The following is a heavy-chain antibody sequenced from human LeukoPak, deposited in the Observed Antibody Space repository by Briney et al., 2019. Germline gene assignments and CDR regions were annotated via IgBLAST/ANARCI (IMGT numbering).Heavy chain of an antibody. CDR2: ISSNGGST. V-gene: IGHV3-64D*06. CDR3: VKDSSSGSYFDY. Sequence: GGSLRLSCSASGFTFSNFPMHWVRQAPGKGLEYVSAISSNGGSTYYADSVKGRFTISRDNSRNTLHLQMSSLRVEDTAVYYCVKDSSSGSYFDYWGQGTLVTVSS. J-gene: IGHJ4*02. CDR1: GFTFSNFP. D-gene: IGHD3-10*01.